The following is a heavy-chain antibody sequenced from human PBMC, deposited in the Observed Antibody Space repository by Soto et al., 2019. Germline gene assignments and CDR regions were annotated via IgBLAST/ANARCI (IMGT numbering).Heavy chain of an antibody. J-gene: IGHJ3*02. D-gene: IGHD3-22*01. CDR2: IWYDGSNK. Sequence: QVQLVESGGGVVQPGRSLRLSCAASGFTFSSYGMHWVRQAPGKGLEWVAVIWYDGSNKYYADSVKGRFTISRDNSKNTLYLQMNSLRAEDTAVYYCARGHPLAWMIVATMDQSYYDSSGYSAFDIWGQGTMVTVSS. CDR3: ARGHPLAWMIVATMDQSYYDSSGYSAFDI. CDR1: GFTFSSYG. V-gene: IGHV3-33*01.